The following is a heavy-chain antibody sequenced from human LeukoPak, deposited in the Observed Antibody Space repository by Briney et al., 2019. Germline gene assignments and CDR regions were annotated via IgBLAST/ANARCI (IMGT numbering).Heavy chain of an antibody. J-gene: IGHJ5*01. CDR1: GFTFSSYS. D-gene: IGHD3-10*01. CDR3: VKAGANDFYKGWFDS. CDR2: ISSSSSTI. Sequence: PGGSLRLSCAASGFTFSSYSMNWVRQAPGKGLEWVSYISSSSSTIYYADSVRGRFTISRDNSNNTLYLQINSLRVDDTAIYYCVKAGANDFYKGWFDSWGQGTLVTVSS. V-gene: IGHV3-48*01.